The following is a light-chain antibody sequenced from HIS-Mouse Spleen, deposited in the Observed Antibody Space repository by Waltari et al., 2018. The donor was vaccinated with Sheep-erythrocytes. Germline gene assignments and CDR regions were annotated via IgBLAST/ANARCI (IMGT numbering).Light chain of an antibody. J-gene: IGLJ2*01. CDR1: SSDVGGYNY. Sequence: QSALTQPASVSGSPGQSITISCTGTSSDVGGYNYVSWYQQHPGKAPKLMIFDVSKRPSGVPDRFAGSKSGNTASLTISRLQAEDEADYYCCSYAGSYTLVFGGGTKLTVL. CDR2: DVS. CDR3: CSYAGSYTLV. V-gene: IGLV2-11*01.